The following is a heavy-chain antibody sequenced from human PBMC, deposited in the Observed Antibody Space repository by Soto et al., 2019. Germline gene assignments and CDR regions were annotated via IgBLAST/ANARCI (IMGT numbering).Heavy chain of an antibody. CDR3: AKSGLGYYDFWNGYAPQLNYYYYGMDV. Sequence: QVQLVESGGGVVQPGRSLRLSCAASGFTFSSYGMHWVRQAPGKGLEWVAVISYDGSNKYYADSGKGRFTISRDNSKNTLYLQMNSLRAEDTAVYYCAKSGLGYYDFWNGYAPQLNYYYYGMDVWGQGTTVTVSS. D-gene: IGHD3-3*01. V-gene: IGHV3-30*18. CDR2: ISYDGSNK. CDR1: GFTFSSYG. J-gene: IGHJ6*02.